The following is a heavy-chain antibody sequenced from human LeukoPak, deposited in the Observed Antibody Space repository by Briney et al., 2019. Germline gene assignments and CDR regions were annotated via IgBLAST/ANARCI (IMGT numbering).Heavy chain of an antibody. J-gene: IGHJ4*02. D-gene: IGHD6-19*01. CDR3: ARVAVAGTKTNDY. CDR1: GSMYNYY. Sequence: SETLSLTCTVSGSMYNYYWSWIRQPPGKGLEWIGYIHYNGNTNCNPSLKSRVTMSLDTSKSQVSLKLSSVTAADTAVYYCARVAVAGTKTNDYWGQGTLVTVSS. CDR2: IHYNGNT. V-gene: IGHV4-59*12.